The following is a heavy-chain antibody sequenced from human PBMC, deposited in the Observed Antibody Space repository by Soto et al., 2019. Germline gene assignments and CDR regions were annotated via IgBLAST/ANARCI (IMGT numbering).Heavy chain of an antibody. CDR1: GFTFNRYA. CDR2: ISGSGGST. CDR3: ARRGPGTYFDY. V-gene: IGHV3-23*01. D-gene: IGHD6-13*01. J-gene: IGHJ4*02. Sequence: PGGSLRLSCAASGFTFNRYAMSWVRQAPGKGLEWVSTISGSGGSTYYADSVQGRFTISRDNSKNTLYLQMNSLRAEDTAVYYCARRGPGTYFDYWGQGTLVTVSS.